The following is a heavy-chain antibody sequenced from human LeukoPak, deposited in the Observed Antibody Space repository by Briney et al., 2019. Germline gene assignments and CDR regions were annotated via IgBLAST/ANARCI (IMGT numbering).Heavy chain of an antibody. V-gene: IGHV4-34*01. CDR3: ARGKIRFPTPGFDY. Sequence: SETLSLTCAVYGGSFSGYYWSWIRQPPGKGLEWIGEINHSGSTNYNPSLKSRVTISVDTSKNQLSLKLSSVTAADTAVYYCARGKIRFPTPGFDYWGQGTLVTVSS. J-gene: IGHJ4*02. CDR1: GGSFSGYY. CDR2: INHSGST. D-gene: IGHD3-3*01.